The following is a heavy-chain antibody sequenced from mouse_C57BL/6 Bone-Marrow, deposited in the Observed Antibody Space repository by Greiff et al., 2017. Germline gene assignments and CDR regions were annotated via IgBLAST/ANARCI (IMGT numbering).Heavy chain of an antibody. V-gene: IGHV2-2*01. D-gene: IGHD2-2*01. CDR3: ARKRGYYGYGWFAY. J-gene: IGHJ3*01. Sequence: VQLQQSGPGLVQPSQSLSITCPVSGFSLTSYGVHWVRQSPGKGLEWLGVIWSGGSTDYNAAFISRLSISKDNSKSQVFFKMNSLQAEDTAIYYCARKRGYYGYGWFAYWGQGTLVTVSA. CDR1: GFSLTSYG. CDR2: IWSGGST.